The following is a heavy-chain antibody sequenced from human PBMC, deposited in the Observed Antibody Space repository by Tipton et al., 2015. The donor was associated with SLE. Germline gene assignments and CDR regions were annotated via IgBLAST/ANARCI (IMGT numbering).Heavy chain of an antibody. CDR3: AKGSASSRPYYFDY. J-gene: IGHJ4*02. D-gene: IGHD6-6*01. CDR1: RVTLGDFA. Sequence: SLRLSCTGSRVTLGDFAVTWVRQVPGKGLEWVSSISGSGFNTYYADFAQGRFTISRDNSRNTLYLQMNGLRAEDTAVYYCAKGSASSRPYYFDYWGQGTVVTVS. V-gene: IGHV3-23*01. CDR2: ISGSGFNT.